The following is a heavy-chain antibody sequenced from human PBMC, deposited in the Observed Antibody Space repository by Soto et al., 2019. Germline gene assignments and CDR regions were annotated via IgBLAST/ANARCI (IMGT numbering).Heavy chain of an antibody. CDR2: ISSGSTNI. CDR3: VRYLLEGATGDY. Sequence: VQLVESGGGLVSPGESRRLSCAASGFTFSNYHMNWVRQAPGKGLEWVSSISSGSTNIFYADSVKGRFTISRDNAKSSLQLQRNSLRVEDTAVYDCVRYLLEGATGDYWVQGTLVTVSS. CDR1: GFTFSNYH. D-gene: IGHD1-1*01. V-gene: IGHV3-21*01. J-gene: IGHJ4*02.